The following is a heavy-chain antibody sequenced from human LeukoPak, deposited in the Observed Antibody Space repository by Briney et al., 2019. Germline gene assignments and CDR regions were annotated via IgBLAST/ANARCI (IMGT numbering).Heavy chain of an antibody. J-gene: IGHJ4*02. CDR2: IYYSGCT. V-gene: IGHV4-39*01. Sequence: SETLSLTXTVSGGSISSSSYYWGWIRQPPGKGLEWVGSIYYSGCTYYNPSLKSRVTISVDTSKNQFSLKLSSVTAADTAVYYCARQEYDFWSGYFTDYWGQGTLVTVSS. CDR3: ARQEYDFWSGYFTDY. CDR1: GGSISSSSYY. D-gene: IGHD3-3*01.